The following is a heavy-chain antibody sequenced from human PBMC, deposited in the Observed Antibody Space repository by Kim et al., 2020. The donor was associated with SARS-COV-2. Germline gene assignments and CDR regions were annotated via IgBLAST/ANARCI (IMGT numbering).Heavy chain of an antibody. J-gene: IGHJ4*02. CDR3: ARGYSYGPIDY. V-gene: IGHV4-59*09. D-gene: IGHD5-18*01. Sequence: TNYNPSLRGRVTISVDTSKNQFSLKLSSVTAADTAVYYCARGYSYGPIDYWGQGTLVTVSS. CDR2: T.